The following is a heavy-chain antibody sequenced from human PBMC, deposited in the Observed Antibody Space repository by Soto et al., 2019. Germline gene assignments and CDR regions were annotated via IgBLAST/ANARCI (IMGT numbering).Heavy chain of an antibody. CDR2: IYYSGST. Sequence: QLQLQESGPGLVKPSETLSLTCTVSGGSISSSSYYWGWIRQPPGKGLEWIGNIYYSGSTYYNPSLKSRVTISVDTSKNQFSLKLSSVTAADTAVYYCARPYARDYYGMDVWGQGTTVTVSS. V-gene: IGHV4-39*01. J-gene: IGHJ6*02. CDR1: GGSISSSSYY. D-gene: IGHD3-16*01. CDR3: ARPYARDYYGMDV.